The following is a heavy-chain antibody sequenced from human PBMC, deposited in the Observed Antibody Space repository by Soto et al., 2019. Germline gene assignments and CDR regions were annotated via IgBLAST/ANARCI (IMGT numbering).Heavy chain of an antibody. J-gene: IGHJ4*02. V-gene: IGHV3-23*01. CDR3: AKDRDFWTGSGIDY. Sequence: EVQLLESGGGLIQPGGSLRLSCAASGFIFSGYAMSWVRQAPGKGLEWVSTLSGSGDNTYYADSLKGRFTISGDTSKNTLYLQMNSLRAEDTAIYFCAKDRDFWTGSGIDYWGQGTLVTVSA. CDR2: LSGSGDNT. CDR1: GFIFSGYA. D-gene: IGHD3-3*01.